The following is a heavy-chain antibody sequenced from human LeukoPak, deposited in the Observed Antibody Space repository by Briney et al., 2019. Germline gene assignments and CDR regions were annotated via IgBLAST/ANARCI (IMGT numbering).Heavy chain of an antibody. D-gene: IGHD2-15*01. CDR3: ARVELGYSSGGSCQIYYYYYMGV. V-gene: IGHV1-18*01. Sequence: GASVKVSCKASGYTFTSYGISWVRQAPGQGLEWMGWISAYNGNTNYAQKLQGRVTMTTDTSTSTAYMELRSLRSDDTAVYYCARVELGYSSGGSCQIYYYYYMGVWGKGTTVTISS. CDR2: ISAYNGNT. J-gene: IGHJ6*03. CDR1: GYTFTSYG.